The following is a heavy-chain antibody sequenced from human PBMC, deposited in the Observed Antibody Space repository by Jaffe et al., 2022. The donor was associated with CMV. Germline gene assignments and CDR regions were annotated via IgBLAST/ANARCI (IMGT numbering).Heavy chain of an antibody. Sequence: EVRLAQSGGGLVQSGGSLRLSCVASGFSFSGSWMSWVRQAPGKGPEFLSNINPDGSAKSYLDSVKGRFIISRDNAKNSLYLQMDGLRAEDTAVYFCARDPGYSAFDVWGQGTMVTVYS. CDR3: ARDPGYSAFDV. J-gene: IGHJ3*01. V-gene: IGHV3-7*01. CDR2: INPDGSAK. CDR1: GFSFSGSW. D-gene: IGHD2-21*01.